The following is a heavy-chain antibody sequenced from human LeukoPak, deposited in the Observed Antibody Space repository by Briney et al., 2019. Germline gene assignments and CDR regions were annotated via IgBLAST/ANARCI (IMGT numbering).Heavy chain of an antibody. CDR3: ARHRGENNWNYVPDP. CDR1: GYSFTSYW. J-gene: IGHJ5*02. Sequence: GESLKISCKGSGYSFTSYWIGWVRQMPGKGLEWMGIIYPGDSDTRYSPSFQGQVTISADKSISTAYLQWSSLKASDTAMYYCARHRGENNWNYVPDPWGQGTLVTVPS. D-gene: IGHD1-7*01. V-gene: IGHV5-51*01. CDR2: IYPGDSDT.